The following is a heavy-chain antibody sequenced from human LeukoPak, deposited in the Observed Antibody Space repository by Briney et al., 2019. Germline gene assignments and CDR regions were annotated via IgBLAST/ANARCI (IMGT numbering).Heavy chain of an antibody. V-gene: IGHV3-23*01. D-gene: IGHD5-12*01. CDR2: ISGRGGST. CDR1: GFTFSSYA. J-gene: IGHJ4*02. Sequence: GGSLRLSCAASGFTFSSYAMSWVRQAPGKGLEWVSAISGRGGSTYYADSVKGRFTISRDNSKNTLYLQMNSLRAEDTAVYYCARGPSGYHNTGGQGTLVTVSS. CDR3: ARGPSGYHNT.